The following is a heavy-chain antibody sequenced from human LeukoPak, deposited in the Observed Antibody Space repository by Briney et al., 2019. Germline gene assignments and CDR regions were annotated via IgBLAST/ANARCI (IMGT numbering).Heavy chain of an antibody. CDR2: IYYSGST. Sequence: SGTLSLTCTVSGGSISSYYWSWIRQPPGKGLEWIGYIYYSGSTNYNPSLKSRVTISVDTSKNQFSLKLSSVTAADTAVYYCARVGGYSYGYDFDYWGQGTLVTVSS. J-gene: IGHJ4*02. CDR3: ARVGGYSYGYDFDY. D-gene: IGHD5-18*01. CDR1: GGSISSYY. V-gene: IGHV4-59*01.